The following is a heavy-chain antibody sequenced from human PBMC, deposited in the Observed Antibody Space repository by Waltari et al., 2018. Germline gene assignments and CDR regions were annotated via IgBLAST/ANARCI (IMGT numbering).Heavy chain of an antibody. V-gene: IGHV3-74*03. CDR1: GFLYTDYW. CDR3: TRNPGY. CDR2: IKSDGTNI. D-gene: IGHD2-15*01. Sequence: EVQLVESGGGLVQPGGSLRLSCAVSGFLYTDYWLDWVRQAPGQGLVWVSRIKSDGTNIKYADSVRGRFTISRDSAKNTFYLQMNSLRVEDTAVYYCTRNPGYWGQGTLVTVAS. J-gene: IGHJ4*02.